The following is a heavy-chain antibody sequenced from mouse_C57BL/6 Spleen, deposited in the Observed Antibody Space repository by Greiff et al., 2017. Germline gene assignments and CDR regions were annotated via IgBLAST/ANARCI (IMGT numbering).Heavy chain of an antibody. Sequence: VQLQQSGPELVKPGASVKISCKASGYTFTDYYMNWVKQSHGKSLEWIGDINPNNGGTSYNQKFKGKATLTVDKSSSTAYMELRSLTSEDSAVYYCARGCPGPTYWGQGTTLTVSS. CDR1: GYTFTDYY. D-gene: IGHD3-2*02. CDR3: ARGCPGPTY. CDR2: INPNNGGT. J-gene: IGHJ2*01. V-gene: IGHV1-26*01.